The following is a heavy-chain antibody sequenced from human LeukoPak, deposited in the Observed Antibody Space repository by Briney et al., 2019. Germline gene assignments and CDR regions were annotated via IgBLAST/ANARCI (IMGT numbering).Heavy chain of an antibody. CDR1: GYRFTNYW. Sequence: PGESLKISCKGSGYRFTNYWIGWVRQMPGKGLEWMGIIYPDDSNTRYSPSFQGQVTISADKSISTAYLQWSSLKASDTAMYYCARHLSSNWYNEKAFDYWGQGTLDTVSS. J-gene: IGHJ4*02. V-gene: IGHV5-51*01. CDR2: IYPDDSNT. D-gene: IGHD6-13*01. CDR3: ARHLSSNWYNEKAFDY.